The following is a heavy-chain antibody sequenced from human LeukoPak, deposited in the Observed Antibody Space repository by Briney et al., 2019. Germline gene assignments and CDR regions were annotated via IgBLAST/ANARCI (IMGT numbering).Heavy chain of an antibody. D-gene: IGHD2-2*01. CDR3: ARGRGYCSSTSCSDFDY. CDR1: GFTFSSYS. Sequence: PGGSLRLSCAASGFTFSSYSMNWVRQAPGKGLEWVSSISSSSSYIYYADSVKGRFTISRDNAKNSLYLQMNSLRAEDTAVYYCARGRGYCSSTSCSDFDYWGQGTLVTVSS. J-gene: IGHJ4*02. V-gene: IGHV3-21*01. CDR2: ISSSSSYI.